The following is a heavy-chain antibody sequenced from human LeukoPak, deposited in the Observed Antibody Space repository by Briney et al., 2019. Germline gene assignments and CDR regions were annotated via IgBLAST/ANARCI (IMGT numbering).Heavy chain of an antibody. CDR2: MNWNGGST. Sequence: GGSLRLSCAASGFTFNDYGMSWVRQAPGKGLEWVSDMNWNGGSTTYADSVKGRFTISRDNAKNSLYLQMNSLRAEDAALYYCARGFRAVTTDTPTYYYYYYMDVWGKGTTVTVSS. V-gene: IGHV3-20*04. J-gene: IGHJ6*03. CDR1: GFTFNDYG. CDR3: ARGFRAVTTDTPTYYYYYYMDV. D-gene: IGHD4-17*01.